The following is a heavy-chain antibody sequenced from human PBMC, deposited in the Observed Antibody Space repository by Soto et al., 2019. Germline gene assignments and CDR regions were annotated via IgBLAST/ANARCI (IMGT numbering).Heavy chain of an antibody. Sequence: GGSLRLSCAASRFTFSNAWMTWVRQAPGKGLEWVGRIKNKVDGGTTDYAAPVKGRFTISRDESQNTLYLQMNSQKTEDTAVYYCTSLYYGHWGQGTLVTVSS. J-gene: IGHJ4*02. D-gene: IGHD4-17*01. CDR2: IKNKVDGGTT. CDR1: RFTFSNAW. V-gene: IGHV3-15*01. CDR3: TSLYYGH.